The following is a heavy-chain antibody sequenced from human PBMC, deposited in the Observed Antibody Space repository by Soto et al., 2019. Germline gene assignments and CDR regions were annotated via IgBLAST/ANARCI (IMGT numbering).Heavy chain of an antibody. CDR2: ISGSGGST. V-gene: IGHV3-23*01. CDR3: AKGWGAEGDY. D-gene: IGHD1-26*01. Sequence: EVQLLESGGGLVQPGGSLRLSCAASGFSFSTYAMSWVRQAPGKGLEWVSAISGSGGSTYYADSVKGRFTISRDNSKNTLYLQMNSLRAEDTAVSYCAKGWGAEGDYWGQGTLVTVSS. J-gene: IGHJ4*02. CDR1: GFSFSTYA.